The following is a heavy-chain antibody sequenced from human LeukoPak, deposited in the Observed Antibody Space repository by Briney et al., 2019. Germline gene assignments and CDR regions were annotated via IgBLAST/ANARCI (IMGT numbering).Heavy chain of an antibody. Sequence: VGSLRLSCAASGYNLNDHYMDWFRQAPGKGLEWVGRTRDKAHSYTTEYAASVKGRFTISRDNAKNSLYLQMNSLRAEDTAVYYCARVKEWLPDYWGQGTLVTVSS. D-gene: IGHD3-3*01. CDR1: GYNLNDHY. J-gene: IGHJ4*02. CDR3: ARVKEWLPDY. V-gene: IGHV3-72*01. CDR2: TRDKAHSYTT.